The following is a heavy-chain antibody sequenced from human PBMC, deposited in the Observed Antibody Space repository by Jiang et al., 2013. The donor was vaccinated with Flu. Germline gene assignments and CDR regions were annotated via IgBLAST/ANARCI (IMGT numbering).Heavy chain of an antibody. J-gene: IGHJ4*02. D-gene: IGHD3-16*02. Sequence: GPGLVKPSETLSLACAVSGYSISSGYYWGWIRQPPGKGLEWIGSIYHSGSTYYNPSLKSRVTISVDTSKNQFSLKLSSVTAADTAVYHCATSYDYVWGSYRGGYFDYWGQGTLVTVSS. CDR3: ATSYDYVWGSYRGGYFDY. V-gene: IGHV4-38-2*01. CDR1: GYSISSGYY. CDR2: IYHSGST.